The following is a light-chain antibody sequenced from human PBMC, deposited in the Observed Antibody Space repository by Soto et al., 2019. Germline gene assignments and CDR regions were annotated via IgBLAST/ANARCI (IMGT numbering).Light chain of an antibody. Sequence: HSVLTQPPSGSGVPGQRVSISCTRSSSNIGADYDVHWYQQLPGAAPKLLIYGNSNRPSGVPDRFSGSKSGTSASLAIIGLKAEDEADYYCQSSERGLSGYVFGTGTKVTVL. CDR2: GNS. J-gene: IGLJ1*01. CDR1: SSNIGADYD. CDR3: QSSERGLSGYV. V-gene: IGLV1-40*01.